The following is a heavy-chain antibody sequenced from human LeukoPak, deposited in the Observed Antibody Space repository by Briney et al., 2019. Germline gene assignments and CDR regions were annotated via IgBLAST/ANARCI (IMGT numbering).Heavy chain of an antibody. D-gene: IGHD5-12*01. Sequence: GGSLRLSCVASGFTFSRYWMIWVRQAPGKGLEWVANIKEDGSRKNYVDSVMGRFTISRDNAKNSVYLQMNSLRAEDTAVYYCARDRGRGYSGYDWGDFDYWGQGTLVTVSS. CDR1: GFTFSRYW. CDR3: ARDRGRGYSGYDWGDFDY. J-gene: IGHJ4*02. CDR2: IKEDGSRK. V-gene: IGHV3-7*01.